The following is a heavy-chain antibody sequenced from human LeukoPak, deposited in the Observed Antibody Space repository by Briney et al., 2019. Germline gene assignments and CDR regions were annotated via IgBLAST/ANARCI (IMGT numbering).Heavy chain of an antibody. CDR2: IYYSGST. J-gene: IGHJ4*02. V-gene: IGHV4-59*01. CDR1: GGSISSYY. CDR3: ARGRNYYDSSGYPHFDY. Sequence: SETLSLTCTVSGGSISSYYWSWIRQPPGKGLEWIGYIYYSGSTNYNPSLKSRVTISVDTSKNQFSLKLSSVTAADTAVYYCARGRNYYDSSGYPHFDYWGQGTLVTVSS. D-gene: IGHD3-22*01.